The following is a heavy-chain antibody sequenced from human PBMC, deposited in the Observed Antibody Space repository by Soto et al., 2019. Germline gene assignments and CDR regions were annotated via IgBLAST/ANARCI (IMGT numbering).Heavy chain of an antibody. Sequence: WGSLRLSCAASGFSVGGNYMSWVRQAPGKGLELVSLIYSGGNPFYADSMKGRFTLSRENARNSMFLQMNSVTVGDTAVYYCARAYTGRLPRRADYYYALDVWGQGIMVTVSS. CDR2: IYSGGNP. J-gene: IGHJ6*02. V-gene: IGHV3-53*01. CDR1: GFSVGGNY. D-gene: IGHD2-15*01. CDR3: ARAYTGRLPRRADYYYALDV.